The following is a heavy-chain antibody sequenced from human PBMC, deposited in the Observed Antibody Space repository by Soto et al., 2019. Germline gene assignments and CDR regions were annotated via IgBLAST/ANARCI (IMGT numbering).Heavy chain of an antibody. V-gene: IGHV3-72*01. D-gene: IGHD4-4*01. CDR1: GFTFSDHY. Sequence: GGSLRLSCAASGFTFSDHYMDWVRQAPGKGLEWVGRSRNKVNSYTTEYAASVKGRFTISRDDSKNLLYLQMNSLKTEDTAVYYCVRAQSETLFDYWGQGTPVTVSS. CDR2: SRNKVNSYTT. J-gene: IGHJ4*02. CDR3: VRAQSETLFDY.